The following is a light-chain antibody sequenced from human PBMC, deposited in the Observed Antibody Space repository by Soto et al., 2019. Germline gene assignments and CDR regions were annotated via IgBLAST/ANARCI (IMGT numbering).Light chain of an antibody. Sequence: DIQMTQSPSSLSVSVGDRVTITCRASQDISNYLAWYQQKPGEAPKLLIFGAAILQSGAPSRFSGSGSGTDFTLTISSLQPEDAATYYCQKYESVPRTFGQGTKLEIK. CDR1: QDISNY. CDR3: QKYESVPRT. V-gene: IGKV1-27*01. J-gene: IGKJ2*01. CDR2: GAA.